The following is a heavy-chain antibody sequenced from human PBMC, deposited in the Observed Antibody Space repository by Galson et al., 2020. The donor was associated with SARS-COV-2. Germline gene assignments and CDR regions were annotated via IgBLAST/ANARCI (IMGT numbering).Heavy chain of an antibody. D-gene: IGHD4-17*01. V-gene: IGHV4-31*03. CDR1: GGSISSGGYY. Sequence: SETLSLTCTVSGGSISSGGYYWSWIRQHPGKGLEWIGYIYYSGSTYYNPSLKSRVTISVDTSKNQFSLKLSSVTAADTAVYYCARGHDYGDYVYNWCGPWGQGSLVTVSS. J-gene: IGHJ5*02. CDR3: ARGHDYGDYVYNWCGP. CDR2: IYYSGST.